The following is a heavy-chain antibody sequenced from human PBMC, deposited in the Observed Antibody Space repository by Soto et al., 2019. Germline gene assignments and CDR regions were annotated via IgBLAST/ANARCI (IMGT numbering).Heavy chain of an antibody. D-gene: IGHD2-15*01. CDR1: GFTFSSYA. V-gene: IGHV3-23*01. Sequence: GSLRLSCAASGFTFSSYAMSWVRQAPGKGLEWVSAISGSGGSTYYADTVKGRFTISRDNSKNTLYLQMNSLRAEDTAVYYCAKDRYYCSGGSCLTGVGVWGKGTRVTVS. J-gene: IGHJ6*04. CDR2: ISGSGGST. CDR3: AKDRYYCSGGSCLTGVGV.